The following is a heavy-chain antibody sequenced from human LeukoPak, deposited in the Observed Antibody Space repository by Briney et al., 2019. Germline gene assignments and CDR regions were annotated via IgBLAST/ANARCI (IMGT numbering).Heavy chain of an antibody. CDR3: ARQDNSGYSGYDHFDY. V-gene: IGHV5-51*01. CDR2: IYPGDSDT. CDR1: GYSFTSYW. D-gene: IGHD5-12*01. J-gene: IGHJ4*02. Sequence: GESLKISCKGSGYSFTSYWIGWVRQMPGKGLEWMGTIYPGDSDTRYSPSFQGQVTISADKSISTAYLQWSSLKASDTAMYYCARQDNSGYSGYDHFDYWGQGTLVTVSS.